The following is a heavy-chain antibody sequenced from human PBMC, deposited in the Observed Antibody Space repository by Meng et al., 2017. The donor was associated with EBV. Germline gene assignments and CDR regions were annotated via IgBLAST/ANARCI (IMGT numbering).Heavy chain of an antibody. CDR1: GGPFRYYA. Sequence: QVVELEAELEEPGSSVKVTGRTSGGPFRYYAISWVRQAPGQGLEWLGGFLPRLGAPNYAQKFHGRVKITADESTSTHYMDLSSLRSEDTAIYYCASESGRGYTPDYWGQGTLVTVSS. V-gene: IGHV1-69*01. D-gene: IGHD3-10*01. CDR2: FLPRLGAP. CDR3: ASESGRGYTPDY. J-gene: IGHJ4*02.